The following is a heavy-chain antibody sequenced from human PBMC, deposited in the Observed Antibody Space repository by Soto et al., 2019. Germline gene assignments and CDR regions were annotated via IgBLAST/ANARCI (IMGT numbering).Heavy chain of an antibody. Sequence: SETLSLTCSVSGGSIGSGNFYWSWIRQPPGKGLEWLTSIYHTGTIYITPSLRSRLTISSDTSRNQFSLNLTSVTAADTALYFCARQNVQIGPGFFDYWGRGTLVTVPQ. CDR2: IYHTGTI. V-gene: IGHV4-30-4*01. D-gene: IGHD3-10*02. J-gene: IGHJ4*02. CDR1: GGSIGSGNFY. CDR3: ARQNVQIGPGFFDY.